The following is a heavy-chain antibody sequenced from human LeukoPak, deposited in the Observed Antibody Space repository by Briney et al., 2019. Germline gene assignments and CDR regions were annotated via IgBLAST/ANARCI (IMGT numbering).Heavy chain of an antibody. J-gene: IGHJ4*02. CDR1: GASISSSSYY. CDR2: IYYSGTT. Sequence: SETLSLTCSVSGASISSSSYYWGWIRQPPGKGLEWIASIYYSGTTYYNPSPKSRVTISADTSKNQFSLKLSSVTAADTAVYYCTSRGWIVGLVDYWGQGTLVTVSS. D-gene: IGHD3-22*01. CDR3: TSRGWIVGLVDY. V-gene: IGHV4-39*01.